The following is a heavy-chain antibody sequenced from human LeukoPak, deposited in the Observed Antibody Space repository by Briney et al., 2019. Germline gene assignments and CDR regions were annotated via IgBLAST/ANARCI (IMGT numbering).Heavy chain of an antibody. D-gene: IGHD1-26*01. J-gene: IGHJ4*02. Sequence: PGGSLRLSCAASGFTFSNYAILWVRQAPGKGLEWVAVISYDGSSKNFADSEKGRFTISRDNSKNTLYLQMNSLRAEDTAVYYCARERGAYWGQGTLVTVSS. V-gene: IGHV3-30-3*01. CDR3: ARERGAY. CDR1: GFTFSNYA. CDR2: ISYDGSSK.